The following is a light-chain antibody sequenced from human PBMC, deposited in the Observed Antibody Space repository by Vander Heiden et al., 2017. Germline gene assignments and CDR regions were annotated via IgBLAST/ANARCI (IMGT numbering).Light chain of an antibody. CDR2: DAS. CDR1: QGISNY. CDR3: QQYRGDRLT. Sequence: DIQMTQSPPSLSASVGDRVTITCRASQGISNYVAWYQQKRGKVPKLLIYDASTFQSGVPSRLTGTRSGTDFTLTISIMKPEDVASYYCQQYRGDRLTFHGGTKMEMK. V-gene: IGKV1-27*01. J-gene: IGKJ4*01.